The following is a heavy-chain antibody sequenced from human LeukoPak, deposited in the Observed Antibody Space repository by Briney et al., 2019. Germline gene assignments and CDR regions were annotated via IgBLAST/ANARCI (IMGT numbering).Heavy chain of an antibody. V-gene: IGHV3-9*02. CDR3: AKAYYYDSSGFQAPCCYGMDV. D-gene: IGHD3-22*01. CDR1: GFNSEDHA. Sequence: PGRSLRLSCVVSGFNSEDHAMHWVRQAPGKGLEWVSGIYWSSSGTGYADSVKGRFTVSRDNAKNSLYLQMNSLRAEDTALYYCAKAYYYDSSGFQAPCCYGMDVWGQGTTVTVSS. CDR2: IYWSSSGT. J-gene: IGHJ6*02.